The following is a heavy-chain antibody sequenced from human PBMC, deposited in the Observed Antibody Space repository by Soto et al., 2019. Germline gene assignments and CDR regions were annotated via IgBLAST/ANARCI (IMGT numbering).Heavy chain of an antibody. V-gene: IGHV3-48*03. CDR1: GFAFSTYA. Sequence: EVQLLDSGGGLVQPGGSLRLSCAASGFAFSTYAMSWVRQAPGQGLEWGSYIGSSGTGIFYTDSVKGRFTISRDNAQNSLHLQMNSLRVEDTAVYYCARILSSSSGPNFDYWGQGTLVTVSS. J-gene: IGHJ4*02. CDR3: ARILSSSSGPNFDY. CDR2: IGSSGTGI. D-gene: IGHD6-13*01.